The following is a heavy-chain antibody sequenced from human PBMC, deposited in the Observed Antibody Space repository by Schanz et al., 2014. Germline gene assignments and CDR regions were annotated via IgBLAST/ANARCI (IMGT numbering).Heavy chain of an antibody. Sequence: EVQLLESGGGLVQPGGSLRLSCAASGFTFSSYAMSWVRQAPGKGLEWVSVISDSGGSTYYADSVKGRFTISRDNSKNTLYLQMNSLRAEDTAVYYCVKRVVVVGKIYYFDYWGQGTLVTVSS. CDR2: ISDSGGST. J-gene: IGHJ4*02. CDR3: VKRVVVVGKIYYFDY. V-gene: IGHV3-23*01. D-gene: IGHD2-15*01. CDR1: GFTFSSYA.